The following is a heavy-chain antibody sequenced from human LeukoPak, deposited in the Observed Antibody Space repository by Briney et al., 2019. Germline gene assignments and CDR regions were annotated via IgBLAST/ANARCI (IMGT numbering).Heavy chain of an antibody. J-gene: IGHJ4*02. V-gene: IGHV3-74*01. CDR1: GFTFSSYW. Sequence: GGSLRLSCAASGFTFSSYWMHWVRQAPGKGLVWVSRINSDGSSTSYADSVKGRFTISRDNAKNTLYLQMNSLRAEDTAVYYYARPPRGAAAGDYWGQGTLVTVSS. CDR3: ARPPRGAAAGDY. CDR2: INSDGSST. D-gene: IGHD6-13*01.